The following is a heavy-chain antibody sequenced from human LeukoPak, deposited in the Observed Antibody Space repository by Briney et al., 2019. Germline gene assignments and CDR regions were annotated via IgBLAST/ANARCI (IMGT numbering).Heavy chain of an antibody. CDR1: GYTFTSYA. J-gene: IGHJ4*02. D-gene: IGHD3-10*01. Sequence: ASVKVSCKASGYTFTSYAMHWVRQAPGQRLEWMGWINAGNGNTKYSQEFQGRVTIIRDTSASTAYMELSSLRSEDMAVYYCARAERDYYGSGSWLDYWGQGTLVTVSS. CDR2: INAGNGNT. V-gene: IGHV1-3*03. CDR3: ARAERDYYGSGSWLDY.